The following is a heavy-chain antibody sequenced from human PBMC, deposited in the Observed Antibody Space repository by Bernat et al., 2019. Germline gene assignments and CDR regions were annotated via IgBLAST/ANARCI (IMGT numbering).Heavy chain of an antibody. CDR3: ARVPGVERYFDY. V-gene: IGHV3-7*01. J-gene: IGHJ4*02. CDR2: IKQDGREK. CDR1: GFTFSSVW. Sequence: EVQLVESGGGLVQPGGSLRLSCAASGFTFSSVWMSWVRQVPGKGLEWVANIKQDGREKFYVDSVKGRFTISRDNAKNSLYLPMNSLRAEDTAVYYCARVPGVERYFDYWGQGTLVTVSS. D-gene: IGHD1-1*01.